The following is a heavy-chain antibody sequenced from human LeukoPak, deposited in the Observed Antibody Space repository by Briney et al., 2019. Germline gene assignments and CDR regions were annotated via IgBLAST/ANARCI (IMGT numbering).Heavy chain of an antibody. CDR2: INSDGYSI. CDR3: TRAGYSSGFDS. CDR1: GFTFSGYW. Sequence: GGSLRLSCAASGFTFSGYWMLWVRQAPGKGLVWVSRINSDGYSITYADSVKGRFTISRDNAKNTLYLQMNSLIAEDTAVYFCTRAGYSSGFDSWGQGTLVTVSS. J-gene: IGHJ5*01. V-gene: IGHV3-74*03. D-gene: IGHD6-19*01.